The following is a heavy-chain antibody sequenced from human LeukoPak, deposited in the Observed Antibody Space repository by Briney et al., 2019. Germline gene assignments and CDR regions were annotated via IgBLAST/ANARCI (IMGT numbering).Heavy chain of an antibody. J-gene: IGHJ4*02. CDR3: AKAVSGSYSYQGGDY. CDR1: GFTFSSYA. CDR2: ISGSGGSA. D-gene: IGHD3-10*01. Sequence: GGSLRLSCAASGFTFSSYAMTWVRQAPGKGLEWVSAISGSGGSAYYADSVKGRFTISRDNSKNTLYLQMNSLRAEDTAVYYCAKAVSGSYSYQGGDYWGQGTLVTVSS. V-gene: IGHV3-23*01.